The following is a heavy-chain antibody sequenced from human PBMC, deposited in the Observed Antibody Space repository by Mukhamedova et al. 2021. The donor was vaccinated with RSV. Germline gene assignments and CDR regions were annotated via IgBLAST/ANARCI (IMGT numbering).Heavy chain of an antibody. D-gene: IGHD3-22*01. J-gene: IGHJ6*02. CDR3: SRGRYYDSSGYQAFYYYCMDV. V-gene: IGHV3-53*01. CDR2: IYSGGST. Sequence: EWVSVIYSGGSTYYADSVKGRFTISRDNSKNTLYLQMNSLRAEDTAVYYCSRGRYYDSSGYQAFYYYCMDVWGQRTTVTVSS.